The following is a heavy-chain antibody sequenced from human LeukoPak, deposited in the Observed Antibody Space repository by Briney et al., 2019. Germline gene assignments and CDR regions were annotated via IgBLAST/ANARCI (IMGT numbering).Heavy chain of an antibody. CDR3: ARLRQQLANYYYYYYMDV. CDR2: INHSGST. CDR1: GGSFSGYY. J-gene: IGHJ6*03. D-gene: IGHD6-13*01. V-gene: IGHV4-34*01. Sequence: PSETLSLTCAVYGGSFSGYYWSWIRQPPGKGLEWIGEINHSGSTNYNPSLKSRVTISVDTSKNQFSLKLSSVTAADTAVYYCARLRQQLANYYYYYYMDVWGKGTTVTISS.